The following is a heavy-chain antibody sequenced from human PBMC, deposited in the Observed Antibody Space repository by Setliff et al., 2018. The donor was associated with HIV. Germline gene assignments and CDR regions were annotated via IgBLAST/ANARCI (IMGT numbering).Heavy chain of an antibody. CDR3: AKGPKYRDIAYHFES. J-gene: IGHJ4*02. CDR1: GVSLNYYA. Sequence: GGSLRLSCVAPGVSLNYYAFSWVRQAPGRGLEWVSTIGGSSGRTDYAHSVKGRFTISRDLSTSMVFLQMDSLRAEDTALYYCAKGPKYRDIAYHFESWGPGTQVTVSS. D-gene: IGHD4-17*01. V-gene: IGHV3-23*01. CDR2: IGGSSGRT.